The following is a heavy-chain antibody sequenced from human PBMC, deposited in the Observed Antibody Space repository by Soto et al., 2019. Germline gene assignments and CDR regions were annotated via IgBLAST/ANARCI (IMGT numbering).Heavy chain of an antibody. CDR1: GGSISSSSYY. CDR3: ARQSGSYYYYYGMDV. V-gene: IGHV4-39*01. CDR2: IYYSGST. D-gene: IGHD1-26*01. Sequence: SETLSLTCTVSGGSISSSSYYWGWIRQPPGKGLEWIGSIYYSGSTYYNPSLKSRVTIYVATSKNQFSLKLTSVTAADTAVYYCARQSGSYYYYYGMDVWGQGTTVTVSS. J-gene: IGHJ6*02.